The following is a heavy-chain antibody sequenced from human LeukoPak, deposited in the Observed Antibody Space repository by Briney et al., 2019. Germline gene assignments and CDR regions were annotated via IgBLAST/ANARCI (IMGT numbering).Heavy chain of an antibody. CDR1: GFSFSNFY. J-gene: IGHJ3*02. D-gene: IGHD5-18*01. V-gene: IGHV3-7*01. Sequence: GGSLRLSCAASGFSFSNFYMTWVRQAPGKGLEWVANIKRDGSDKYYVDSVKDRFTISRDNAHNSLYLQMNSLRAEDTAVYYCARDPYDKIGYGAFDIWGQGTRVTVSS. CDR3: ARDPYDKIGYGAFDI. CDR2: IKRDGSDK.